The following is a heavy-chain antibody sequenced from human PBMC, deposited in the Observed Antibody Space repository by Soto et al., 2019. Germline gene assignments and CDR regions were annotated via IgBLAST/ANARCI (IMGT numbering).Heavy chain of an antibody. D-gene: IGHD2-21*02. CDR3: ARGGDCGGDCFGLGKIYGMDV. CDR2: INPNSGGT. V-gene: IGHV1-2*02. J-gene: IGHJ6*02. CDR1: GYTFTGYY. Sequence: QVQLVQSGAEVKKPGASVKVSCKASGYTFTGYYMHWVRQAPGQGLEWMGWINPNSGGTNYAQKFQGRVTRTRDTSISTAYMELSRLRSDDTAVYYCARGGDCGGDCFGLGKIYGMDVWGQGTTVTVSS.